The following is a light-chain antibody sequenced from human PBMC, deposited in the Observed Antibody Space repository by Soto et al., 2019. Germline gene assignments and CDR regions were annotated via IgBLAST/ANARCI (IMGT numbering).Light chain of an antibody. J-gene: IGKJ5*01. CDR1: QGVASRY. CDR2: GAS. Sequence: EIVLTQSPGTLSLSPGERATLSCRASQGVASRYLAWYQQKPDQAPRLLIYGASTRATGIPDRFSGSGLGTDFTLTISRLEPEDFAVYYCQQYGSSPIAFGQGTRLEIK. CDR3: QQYGSSPIA. V-gene: IGKV3-20*01.